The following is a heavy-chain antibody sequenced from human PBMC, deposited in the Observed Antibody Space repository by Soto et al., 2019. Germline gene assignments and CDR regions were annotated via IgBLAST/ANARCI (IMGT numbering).Heavy chain of an antibody. CDR1: GDTFASFG. J-gene: IGHJ4*02. V-gene: IGHV1-18*01. CDR2: ISAYNGNT. CDR3: ARDQESITDKILQY. Sequence: ASVKVSCKASGDTFASFGCSWWRQAPGQGLEWLGWISAYNGNTHYAQKVRDRVTLTTDTSTNTAYMELRSLTSDDTAVYYCARDQESITDKILQYWGQGTRVTVSS. D-gene: IGHD3-10*01.